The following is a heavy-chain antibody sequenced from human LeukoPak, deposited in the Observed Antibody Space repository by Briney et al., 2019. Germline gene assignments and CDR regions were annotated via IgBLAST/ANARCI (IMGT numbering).Heavy chain of an antibody. Sequence: PSETLSLTCTVSGGSISSGDYYWSWIRQPPGKGLEWNGYIYYSGSTYYNPSLKSRVTISVDTSKNQFSLKLSSVTAADTAVYYCARGGFTSSSWYWGWFDPWGQGTLITVSS. J-gene: IGHJ5*02. CDR1: GGSISSGDYY. D-gene: IGHD6-13*01. CDR2: IYYSGST. V-gene: IGHV4-30-4*08. CDR3: ARGGFTSSSWYWGWFDP.